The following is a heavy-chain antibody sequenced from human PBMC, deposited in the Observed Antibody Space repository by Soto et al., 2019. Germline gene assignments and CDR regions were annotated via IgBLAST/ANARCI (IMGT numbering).Heavy chain of an antibody. J-gene: IGHJ5*02. CDR2: ISAYNGNT. D-gene: IGHD3-10*01. V-gene: IGHV1-18*01. CDR3: AQWLYGSGTNWFDP. CDR1: GYTFTSYG. Sequence: ASVKVSCKASGYTFTSYGISWVRQAPGQGLEWMGWISAYNGNTNYAQKLQGRVTMTTDTSTSTAYMELRSLRSDDTAVYYCAQWLYGSGTNWFDPWGQGTLVTVSS.